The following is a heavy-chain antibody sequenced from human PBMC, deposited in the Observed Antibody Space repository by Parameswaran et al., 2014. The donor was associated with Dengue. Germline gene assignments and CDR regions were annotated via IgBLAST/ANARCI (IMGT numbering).Heavy chain of an antibody. CDR3: ATKNCNNTVCPGQFDP. CDR2: IIPVFGIA. V-gene: IGHV1-69*01. Sequence: SWVRQAPGQGLEWMGGIIPVFGIATYAQMFQDRVTIIADESTTTVYMEFSSLRFDDTAVYYCATKNCNNTVCPGQFDPWGQGTLVTVSS. J-gene: IGHJ5*02. D-gene: IGHD2/OR15-2a*01.